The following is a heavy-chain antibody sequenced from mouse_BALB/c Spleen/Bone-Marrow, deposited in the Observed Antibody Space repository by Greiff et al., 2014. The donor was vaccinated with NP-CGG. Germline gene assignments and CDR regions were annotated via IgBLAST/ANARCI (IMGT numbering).Heavy chain of an antibody. Sequence: EVQLQQSGPELVKSGASMKIPCKASGYSFTGYTMNWVKQSHGKNLEWIGLINPYNGGTSYNQKFKGKATLTVDKSSSTAYMEHLSLTSEDSAVYYCARWDYYGYTMDYWGQGTSVTVSS. CDR1: GYSFTGYT. CDR3: ARWDYYGYTMDY. D-gene: IGHD1-1*01. V-gene: IGHV1-18*01. J-gene: IGHJ4*01. CDR2: INPYNGGT.